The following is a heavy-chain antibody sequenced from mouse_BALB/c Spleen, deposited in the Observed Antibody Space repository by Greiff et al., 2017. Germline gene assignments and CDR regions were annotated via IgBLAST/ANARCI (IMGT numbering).Heavy chain of an antibody. J-gene: IGHJ4*01. Sequence: EVQLQQSGAELVKPGASVKLSCTASGFNIKDTYMHWVKQRPEQGLEWIGRIVPANGNTKYDPKFQGKATITADTSSNTAYLQLSSLTSEDTAVYYCAIDSSGLYAMDYWGQGTSVTVSS. CDR3: AIDSSGLYAMDY. D-gene: IGHD3-2*01. V-gene: IGHV14-3*02. CDR1: GFNIKDTY. CDR2: IVPANGNT.